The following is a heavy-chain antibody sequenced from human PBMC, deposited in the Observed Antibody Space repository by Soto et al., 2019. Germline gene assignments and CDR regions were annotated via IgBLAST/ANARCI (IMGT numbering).Heavy chain of an antibody. V-gene: IGHV3-23*01. J-gene: IGHJ3*02. D-gene: IGHD6-13*01. CDR2: ISGSGGST. CDR1: GFTFSSYA. CDR3: AKDSSWFRFPDAFDI. Sequence: GESLKISCAASGFTFSSYAMSWVRQAPGKGLEWVSAISGSGGSTYYADSVKGRFTISRDNSKNTLYLQMNSLRAEDTAVYYCAKDSSWFRFPDAFDIWGQGTMVTVSS.